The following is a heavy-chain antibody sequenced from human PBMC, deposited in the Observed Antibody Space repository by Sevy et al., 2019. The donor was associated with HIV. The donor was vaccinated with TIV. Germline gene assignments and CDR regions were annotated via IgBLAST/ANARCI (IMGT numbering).Heavy chain of an antibody. CDR1: GFSFSSYA. J-gene: IGHJ6*02. CDR2: ISGRGGST. Sequence: GGSLRLYCAASGFSFSSYAMSWVRQTPGKGLRWVSLISGRGGSTYYADSVKGRFTIFRDNSRNTVYLQMNSLRAEDTAVYYCARRPDLGVVILTGVLDVWGQSTTVTVSS. V-gene: IGHV3-23*01. CDR3: ARRPDLGVVILTGVLDV. D-gene: IGHD3-3*01.